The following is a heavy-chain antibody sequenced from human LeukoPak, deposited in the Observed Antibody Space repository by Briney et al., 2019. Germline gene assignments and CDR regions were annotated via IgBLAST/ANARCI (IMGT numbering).Heavy chain of an antibody. CDR1: GGSFSGYY. D-gene: IGHD5-12*01. J-gene: IGHJ4*02. Sequence: PETLSLTCAVYGGSFSGYYWSWIRQPPGKGLEWVGEINHSGSTNYNPSLKSRVTISVDTSKNQFSLKLSSVTAADTAVYYCARRLRGYYFDYWGQGTLVTVSS. V-gene: IGHV4-34*01. CDR3: ARRLRGYYFDY. CDR2: INHSGST.